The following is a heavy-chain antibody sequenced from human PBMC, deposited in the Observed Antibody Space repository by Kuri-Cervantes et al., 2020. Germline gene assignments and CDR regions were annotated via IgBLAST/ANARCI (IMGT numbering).Heavy chain of an antibody. CDR3: AKDGKPSGLTGMYFDY. CDR2: IWHDGNKK. D-gene: IGHD7-27*01. CDR1: GFTFSGYG. V-gene: IGHV3-30*02. Sequence: GGSLRLSCAASGFTFSGYGMHWVRQAPGKGLEWVAIIWHDGNKKYYADSVKGRFTISRDNSKNILYLEMNSLRVEDTAVYYCAKDGKPSGLTGMYFDYWGQGTLVTVSS. J-gene: IGHJ4*02.